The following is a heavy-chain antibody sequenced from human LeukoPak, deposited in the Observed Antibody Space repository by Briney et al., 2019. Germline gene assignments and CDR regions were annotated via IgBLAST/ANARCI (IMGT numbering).Heavy chain of an antibody. CDR3: ARDPGYSYGYDY. V-gene: IGHV3-23*01. CDR1: GFTFSSYG. D-gene: IGHD5-18*01. J-gene: IGHJ4*02. Sequence: GGSLRLSCAASGFTFSSYGMSWVRQAPGKGLEWVSAISGSGGSTYYADSVKGRFTISRDNSKNTVYLRMNSLRAEDTAVYYCARDPGYSYGYDYWGQGTLVTVSS. CDR2: ISGSGGST.